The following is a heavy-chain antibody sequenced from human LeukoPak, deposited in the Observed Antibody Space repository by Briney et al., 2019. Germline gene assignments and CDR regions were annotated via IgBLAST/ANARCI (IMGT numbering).Heavy chain of an antibody. CDR1: GFTFTTYW. J-gene: IGHJ4*02. Sequence: PGGSLRLSCAASGFTFTTYWMSWVRQAPGKGLEWVGRIKSKSDGGTPEYGTPVKGRFTISRDDSTQTLYLQMDSLRTEDTAVYYCATISGFSSGPFEDWGQGTLVTVSS. D-gene: IGHD6-19*01. CDR2: IKSKSDGGTP. V-gene: IGHV3-15*01. CDR3: ATISGFSSGPFED.